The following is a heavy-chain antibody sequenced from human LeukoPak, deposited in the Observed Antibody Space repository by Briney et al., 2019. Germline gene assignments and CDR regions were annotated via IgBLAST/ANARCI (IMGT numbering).Heavy chain of an antibody. CDR3: AKDLRGHIVVVTATSGVAFDY. D-gene: IGHD2-21*02. V-gene: IGHV3-9*01. CDR1: RFTFDDYA. J-gene: IGHJ4*02. CDR2: ISWNSGSI. Sequence: GGSLRLSCAASRFTFDDYAMHWVRQAPGKGLEWVSRISWNSGSIGYADSVKGRFTISRDNAKNSLYLQMNSLRAEDTALYYCAKDLRGHIVVVTATSGVAFDYWGQGTLVTVSS.